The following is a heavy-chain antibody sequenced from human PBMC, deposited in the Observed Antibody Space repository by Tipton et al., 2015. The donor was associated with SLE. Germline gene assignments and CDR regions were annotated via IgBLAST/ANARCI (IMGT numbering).Heavy chain of an antibody. CDR3: ARVYANWNFRSRDAFDI. Sequence: TLSLTCTVSGGSISSHYWSWIRQPPGKGLEWIGYIYSSGSTNYNPSLKSRVTISVDTSKNQFSLKLSSVTATDTAVYYCARVYANWNFRSRDAFDIWGQGAMITVSS. CDR2: IYSSGST. CDR1: GGSISSHY. J-gene: IGHJ3*02. V-gene: IGHV4-59*11. D-gene: IGHD1-1*01.